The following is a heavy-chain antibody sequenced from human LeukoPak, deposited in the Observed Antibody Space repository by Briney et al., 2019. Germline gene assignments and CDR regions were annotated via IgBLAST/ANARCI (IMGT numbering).Heavy chain of an antibody. CDR1: GFSFSNYA. Sequence: GGSLRLSWSASGFSFSNYAMGWVRQPPRKGLEWVSSISSSADNTYPADSVKGRFTISRDNSKNTLYLQMNSLRAEDAALYHCAKLTTWNTHYPIDYWGQGTLVTVSS. CDR2: ISSSADNT. J-gene: IGHJ4*02. V-gene: IGHV3-23*01. CDR3: AKLTTWNTHYPIDY. D-gene: IGHD4-17*01.